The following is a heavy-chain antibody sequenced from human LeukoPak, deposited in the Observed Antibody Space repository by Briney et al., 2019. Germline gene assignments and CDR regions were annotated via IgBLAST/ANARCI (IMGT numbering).Heavy chain of an antibody. J-gene: IGHJ5*02. CDR1: GGSLSSYY. Sequence: SETLSLTCTVSGGSLSSYYWSWVRQPAGKGLEWMARIYSNGSTKYSPSFKSRVTRSVDTSKNQFSLKLSSVTAADTAVYYCARDKTGDYGDLNWFDPWGQGTLVTVSS. CDR2: IYSNGST. V-gene: IGHV4-4*07. D-gene: IGHD4-17*01. CDR3: ARDKTGDYGDLNWFDP.